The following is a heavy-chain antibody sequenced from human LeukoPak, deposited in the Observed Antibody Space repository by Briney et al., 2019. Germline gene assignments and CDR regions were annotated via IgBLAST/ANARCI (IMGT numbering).Heavy chain of an antibody. CDR1: GYTFTGYY. CDR2: INPNSGGT. J-gene: IGHJ4*02. Sequence: WASVKVSCKASGYTFTGYYMHWVRQAPGQGLEWMGWINPNSGGTNYAQKFQGRVTMTRDTSISTAYMELSRLRSDDTAVYYCARTTAYDSSGYYLNHYFDYWGQGTLVTVSS. V-gene: IGHV1-2*02. D-gene: IGHD3-22*01. CDR3: ARTTAYDSSGYYLNHYFDY.